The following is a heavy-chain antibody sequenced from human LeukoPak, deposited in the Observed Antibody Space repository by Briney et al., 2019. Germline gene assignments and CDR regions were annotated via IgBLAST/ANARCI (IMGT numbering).Heavy chain of an antibody. CDR3: ARVGSTPAKFDY. V-gene: IGHV4-34*01. Sequence: SETLSLTCAVYGGSIGRYSWSWIRQSPGKGLEYIGEITQSGYTKYNPSVKSRATISVDASKNQFSLNLTSVTAADTALYYCARVGSTPAKFDYWGQGTLVTVSS. CDR1: GGSIGRYS. CDR2: ITQSGYT. J-gene: IGHJ4*02. D-gene: IGHD1-14*01.